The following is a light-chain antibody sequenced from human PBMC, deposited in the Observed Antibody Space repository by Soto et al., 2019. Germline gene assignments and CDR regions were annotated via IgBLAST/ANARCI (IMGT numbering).Light chain of an antibody. CDR2: EVI. CDR3: SSYTSSSTLV. CDR1: SSDVGGYHY. Sequence: QSALTQPRSVSGSPGQSVTLSCTGTSSDVGGYHYVSWFQQYPGKAPKLMIYEVINRPSGVSNRFSGSKSGNTASLIISGLQAEDEADYYCSSYTSSSTLVFGGGTKLTVL. J-gene: IGLJ2*01. V-gene: IGLV2-14*01.